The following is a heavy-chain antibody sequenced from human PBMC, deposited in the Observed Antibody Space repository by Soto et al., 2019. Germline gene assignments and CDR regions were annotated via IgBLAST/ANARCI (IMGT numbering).Heavy chain of an antibody. J-gene: IGHJ6*03. D-gene: IGHD6-13*01. CDR2: IYYSGST. CDR3: ARGVTAAGFYYVAV. Sequence: SETLSLTCTVSGGSISSSSYYWGWIRQPPGKGLEWIGSIYYSGSTYYNPSLKSRVTISVDTSKNQFSLKLSSVTAADTAVYYCARGVTAAGFYYVAVGEKGTTVPVPS. V-gene: IGHV4-39*01. CDR1: GGSISSSSYY.